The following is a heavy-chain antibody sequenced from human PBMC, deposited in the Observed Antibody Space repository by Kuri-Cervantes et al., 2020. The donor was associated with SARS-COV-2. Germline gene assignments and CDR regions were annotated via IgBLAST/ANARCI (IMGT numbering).Heavy chain of an antibody. D-gene: IGHD2-2*01. J-gene: IGHJ6*02. CDR2: INPNSGGT. CDR3: ATSFVVVPAAIAQIYYYGMDV. V-gene: IGHV1-2*02. CDR1: GYTFTGYY. Sequence: SVKVSCKASGYTFTGYYMHWVRQAPGQGLEWMGWINPNSGGTNYAQKFQGRVTMTRDTSISTAYMELSSLRSEDTAVYYCATSFVVVPAAIAQIYYYGMDVWGQGTTVTVSS.